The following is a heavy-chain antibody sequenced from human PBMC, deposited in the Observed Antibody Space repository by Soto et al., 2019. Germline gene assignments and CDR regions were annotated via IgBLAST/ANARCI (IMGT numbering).Heavy chain of an antibody. CDR1: GYTFTSYY. J-gene: IGHJ4*02. Sequence: ASVKVSCKASGYTFTSYYMHWVRQAPGQGLEWMGIINPSGGSTSYAQKFQGRVTMTRDTSTSTVYMELSSLRSEDTAVYYCARTYYYDSSGYSPRYYFDYRGQGTLVTVSS. CDR3: ARTYYYDSSGYSPRYYFDY. V-gene: IGHV1-46*03. D-gene: IGHD3-22*01. CDR2: INPSGGST.